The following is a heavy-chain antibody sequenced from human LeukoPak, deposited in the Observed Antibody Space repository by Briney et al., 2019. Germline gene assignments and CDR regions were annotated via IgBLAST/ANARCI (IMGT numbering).Heavy chain of an antibody. V-gene: IGHV3-9*01. Sequence: PGRSLRLSCAASGFTFDDYAMHWVRQAPGKGLEWVSGISWNSGSIGYADSVKGRFTISRDNAKNSLYLQMNSLRAEDTAVYYCARDYYDSSGYSGAFDIWGQGTMVTVSS. D-gene: IGHD3-22*01. CDR3: ARDYYDSSGYSGAFDI. CDR1: GFTFDDYA. J-gene: IGHJ3*02. CDR2: ISWNSGSI.